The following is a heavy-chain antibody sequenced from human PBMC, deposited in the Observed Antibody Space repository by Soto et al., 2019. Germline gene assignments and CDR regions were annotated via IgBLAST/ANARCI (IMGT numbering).Heavy chain of an antibody. CDR3: ARGARGAVAGTYSFDY. CDR1: GFTFSSYA. V-gene: IGHV3-64*01. CDR2: ISSNGGST. Sequence: EVQLVESGGGLVQPGGSLRLSCAASGFTFSSYAMYWVRQAPGKGLEYVSAISSNGGSTSYANSVKGRFTISRDNSKNPLYRQMGSLRAEDMAVYYCARGARGAVAGTYSFDYWGQGTLVTVSS. D-gene: IGHD6-19*01. J-gene: IGHJ4*02.